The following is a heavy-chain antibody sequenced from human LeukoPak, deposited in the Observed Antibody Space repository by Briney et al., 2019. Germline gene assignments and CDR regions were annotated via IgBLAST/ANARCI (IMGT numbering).Heavy chain of an antibody. CDR1: GFTFSSYW. V-gene: IGHV3-74*01. CDR2: INGDGRST. Sequence: PGGSLRLSCAASGFTFSSYWMHWVRQAPGKGLVPVSRINGDGRSTSYADSVKGRFTISRNNAENTVYLQMNSLRAEDTAVYYCAREMYRRYGGHDYWGQGTLVTVSS. J-gene: IGHJ4*02. D-gene: IGHD1-26*01. CDR3: AREMYRRYGGHDY.